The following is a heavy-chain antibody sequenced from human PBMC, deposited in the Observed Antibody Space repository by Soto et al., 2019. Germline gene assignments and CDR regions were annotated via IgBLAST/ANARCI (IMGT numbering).Heavy chain of an antibody. CDR2: IYYSGST. D-gene: IGHD3-3*01. Sequence: PSETLSLTCTVSGGSISSYYWSWIRQPPGKGLEWIGYIYYSGSTNYNPSLKSRVTISVDTSKNQFSLKLSSVTAADTAVYYCARGRDFWSGLRMNWFDPWRQGTLVTVSS. J-gene: IGHJ5*02. CDR1: GGSISSYY. V-gene: IGHV4-59*01. CDR3: ARGRDFWSGLRMNWFDP.